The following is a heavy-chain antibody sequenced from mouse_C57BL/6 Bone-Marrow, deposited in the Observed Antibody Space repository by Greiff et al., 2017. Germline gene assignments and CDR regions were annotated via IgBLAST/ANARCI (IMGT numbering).Heavy chain of an antibody. J-gene: IGHJ3*01. V-gene: IGHV10-1*01. CDR2: IRSKSNNYAT. CDR3: VSPGFAY. CDR1: GFSFNTYA. Sequence: VQLKQSGGGLVQPKGSLKLSCAASGFSFNTYAMNWVRQAPGKGLEWVARIRSKSNNYATYYADSVKDRFTISRDDSESMLYLQMNNLKTEDTARYYCVSPGFAYWGQGTLVTVSA.